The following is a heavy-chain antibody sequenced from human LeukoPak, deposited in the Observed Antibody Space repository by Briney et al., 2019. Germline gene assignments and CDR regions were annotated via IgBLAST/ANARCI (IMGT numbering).Heavy chain of an antibody. CDR1: GFTFSSYA. V-gene: IGHV3-23*01. Sequence: GGSLRLSCAASGFTFSSYAMSWVRQAPGKGLEWVSGVTGNAANTYYADSVKGRFTISRDNAKNSLYLQMNSLRAEDTAVYYCARKQLWPMDTQSTDYWGQGTLVTVSS. D-gene: IGHD5-18*01. J-gene: IGHJ4*02. CDR2: VTGNAANT. CDR3: ARKQLWPMDTQSTDY.